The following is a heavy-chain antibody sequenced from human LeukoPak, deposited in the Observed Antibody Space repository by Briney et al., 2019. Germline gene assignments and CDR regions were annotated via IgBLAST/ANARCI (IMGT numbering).Heavy chain of an antibody. D-gene: IGHD3-10*01. CDR1: GFTFSSYN. J-gene: IGHJ4*02. Sequence: GGSLRLSCAASGFTFSSYNMNWVRQAPGKGLEWVSYISSSSTIHYADSVRGRFTISRDNAKNSLYLQMNSLRAEDTAVYYCARHRYGSGILADYWGQGTLVTVSS. CDR3: ARHRYGSGILADY. V-gene: IGHV3-48*01. CDR2: ISSSSTI.